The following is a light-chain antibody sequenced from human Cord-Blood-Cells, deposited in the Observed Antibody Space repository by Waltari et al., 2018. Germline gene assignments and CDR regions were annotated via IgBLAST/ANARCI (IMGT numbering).Light chain of an antibody. J-gene: IGKJ2*01. CDR1: QSVSSSY. CDR3: QQYGSSPPYT. V-gene: IGKV3-20*01. Sequence: IVLTQSPGTLSLSPGERATLSCRASQSVSSSYLAWYQQKPSQAPRLLFYGASSRATGIPDRFSGSGSGTDFTLTISRLEPEDFAVYYCQQYGSSPPYTFGQGTKLEIK. CDR2: GAS.